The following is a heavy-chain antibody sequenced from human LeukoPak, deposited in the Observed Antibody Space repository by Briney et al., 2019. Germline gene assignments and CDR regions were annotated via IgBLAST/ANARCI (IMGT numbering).Heavy chain of an antibody. V-gene: IGHV4-34*01. CDR3: ASLGYCSGGSCPRGWFDP. Sequence: SETLSLTCAVYGGSFSGFYWSWIRQPPGKGLEWIGEINHSGSTNYNPSLKSRVTTSVDTSKNQFSLKLSSVTAADTAVYYCASLGYCSGGSCPRGWFDPWGQGTLVTVSS. CDR2: INHSGST. D-gene: IGHD2-15*01. CDR1: GGSFSGFY. J-gene: IGHJ5*02.